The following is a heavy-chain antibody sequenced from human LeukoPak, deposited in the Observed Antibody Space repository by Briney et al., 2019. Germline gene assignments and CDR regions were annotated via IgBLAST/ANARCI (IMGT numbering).Heavy chain of an antibody. Sequence: PGGSLRLYCAASGFTFSSYAMSWVHQAPGKGLEWVSAISGSGGSTYYADSVKGRFTISRDNSKNTLYLQMNSLRAEDTAVYYCAKAPPGYDILTGWDYWGQGTLVTVSS. CDR1: GFTFSSYA. CDR2: ISGSGGST. D-gene: IGHD3-9*01. V-gene: IGHV3-23*01. CDR3: AKAPPGYDILTGWDY. J-gene: IGHJ4*02.